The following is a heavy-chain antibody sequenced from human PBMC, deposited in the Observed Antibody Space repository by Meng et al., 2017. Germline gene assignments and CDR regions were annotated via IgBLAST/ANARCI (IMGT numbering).Heavy chain of an antibody. CDR2: IYSDGST. D-gene: IGHD3-16*01. J-gene: IGHJ4*02. Sequence: SLISSCASSGFTDSCNYMRGVRQAPGRGLEWASVIYSDGSTHYADSVKGRFIISRDNSKNTLYLQMHNLRAEDTAVYYCSSRAVPDYYYFDYWGQGTLVTVSS. CDR3: SSRAVPDYYYFDY. CDR1: GFTDSCNY. V-gene: IGHV3-53*01.